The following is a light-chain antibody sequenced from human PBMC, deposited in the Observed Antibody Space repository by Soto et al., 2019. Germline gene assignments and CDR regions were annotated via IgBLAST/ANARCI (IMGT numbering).Light chain of an antibody. CDR2: DAS. CDR3: QQYSRYSPWT. Sequence: DIQMTQSPSTLSASVGDRVTITCRASQSISDLSAWYQQKPGKAPRLLIFDASILEGGVPSRFSGGGSGAEFTLTISSLQPDDFATYYCQQYSRYSPWTFGHGTKVEVK. CDR1: QSISDL. V-gene: IGKV1-5*01. J-gene: IGKJ1*01.